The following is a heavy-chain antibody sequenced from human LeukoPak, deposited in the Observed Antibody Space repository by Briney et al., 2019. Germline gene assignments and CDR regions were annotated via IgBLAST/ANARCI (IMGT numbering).Heavy chain of an antibody. J-gene: IGHJ5*02. CDR1: GGTFSSYG. CDR3: ARGRPTTSIAAAGVNWFDP. CDR2: IIPIFGTA. Sequence: GASVKVSCKASGGTFSSYGISWVRQAPGQGLEWMGGIIPIFGTANYAQKFQGRVTITADKSTSTAHMELSSLRSEDTAVYYCARGRPTTSIAAAGVNWFDPWGQGTLVTVSS. D-gene: IGHD6-13*01. V-gene: IGHV1-69*06.